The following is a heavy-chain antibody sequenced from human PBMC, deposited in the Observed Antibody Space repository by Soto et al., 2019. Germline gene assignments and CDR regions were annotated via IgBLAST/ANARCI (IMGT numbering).Heavy chain of an antibody. CDR1: GFTFSTSA. CDR2: ISGSGGNT. J-gene: IGHJ6*02. D-gene: IGHD2-15*01. CDR3: AKGFYFMVV. V-gene: IGHV3-23*01. Sequence: PGGSLRLSCAASGFTFSTSAMAWARQAPGKGLEWVSGISGSGGNTYYADSVKGRFTISRDASQNTLFLEMSTLRAEDTATYYCAKGFYFMVVWGQGTTVTVSS.